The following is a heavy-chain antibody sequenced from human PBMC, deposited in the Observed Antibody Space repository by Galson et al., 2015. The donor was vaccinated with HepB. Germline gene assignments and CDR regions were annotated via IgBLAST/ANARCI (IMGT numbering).Heavy chain of an antibody. D-gene: IGHD3-22*01. Sequence: SVKVSCKASGYTFTSYGVSWARQAPGQGLEWMGWISPYNGNTNYAQELQGRVTMTTDTSTSTAYMELRSLRSDDTAVYYCTRDRPNYYDSSGLYFDSWGQGTLVTVSS. J-gene: IGHJ4*02. CDR2: ISPYNGNT. CDR3: TRDRPNYYDSSGLYFDS. V-gene: IGHV1-18*01. CDR1: GYTFTSYG.